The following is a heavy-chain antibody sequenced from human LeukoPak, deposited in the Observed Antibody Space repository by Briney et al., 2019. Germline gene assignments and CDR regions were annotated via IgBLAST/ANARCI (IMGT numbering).Heavy chain of an antibody. J-gene: IGHJ4*02. Sequence: SETLSLTCTVSGGPMSSYYWSWIRERPRQGLEWIGYIYYSGSTKYNPSLKSRVTISVDTSKNQFSLKLSSVTAADTAVYYCARGARAGYNLEPFDYWGQGTLVTVSS. CDR3: ARGARAGYNLEPFDY. CDR1: GGPMSSYY. V-gene: IGHV4-59*08. CDR2: IYYSGST. D-gene: IGHD5-24*01.